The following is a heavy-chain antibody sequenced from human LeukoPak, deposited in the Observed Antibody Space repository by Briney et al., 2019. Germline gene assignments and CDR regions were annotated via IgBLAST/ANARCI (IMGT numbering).Heavy chain of an antibody. CDR3: ATSDIVGATSFDY. J-gene: IGHJ4*02. CDR1: GFTFTGYY. Sequence: GAAVKVSCKASGFTFTGYYIHWIRQAPGQGLEWMGWISAYNGNTNYAQKLQGRVTMTTDTSTSTAYMELRSLRSDDTAVYYCATSDIVGATSFDYWGQGTLVTVSS. CDR2: ISAYNGNT. D-gene: IGHD1-26*01. V-gene: IGHV1-18*04.